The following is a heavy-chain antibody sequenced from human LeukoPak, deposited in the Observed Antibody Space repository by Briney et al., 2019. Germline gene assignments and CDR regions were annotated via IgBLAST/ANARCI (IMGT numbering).Heavy chain of an antibody. V-gene: IGHV1-69*13. J-gene: IGHJ4*02. CDR3: ASDDSSGYYQAYD. D-gene: IGHD3-22*01. CDR2: IIPIFGTA. CDR1: GGTFSSYA. Sequence: SVKVSCKASGGTFSSYAISWVRQAPGQGLEWMGGIIPIFGTANYAQKFQGRVTITADESTSTAYMELSSLRSEDTAVYYCASDDSSGYYQAYDWGQGTLVTVSS.